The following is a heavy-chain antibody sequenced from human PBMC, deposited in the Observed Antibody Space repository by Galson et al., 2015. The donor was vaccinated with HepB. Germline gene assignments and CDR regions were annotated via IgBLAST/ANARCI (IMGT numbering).Heavy chain of an antibody. CDR3: VKDWEGSTCPCMDV. J-gene: IGHJ6*02. CDR2: ISGSGDDT. D-gene: IGHD1-26*01. CDR1: GFTFRSHA. Sequence: SLRLSCAASGFTFRSHAMSWVRQAPGKGLEWVSSISGSGDDTHNADSVKGRFTISRDNSKNTVFLQMNSLRAEDSALYYCVKDWEGSTCPCMDVWGQGTTVTVSS. V-gene: IGHV3-23*01.